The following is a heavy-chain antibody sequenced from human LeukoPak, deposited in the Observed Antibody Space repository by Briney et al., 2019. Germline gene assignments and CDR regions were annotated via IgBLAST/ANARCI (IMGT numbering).Heavy chain of an antibody. J-gene: IGHJ4*02. D-gene: IGHD3-22*01. CDR2: IIPILGIA. Sequence: SVKVSCKASGGTFSSYAISWVRQAPGQGLEWMGRIIPILGIANYAQKFQGRVTMTADKSTSTAYMELSSLRSEDTAVFYCARGRRPHYYDNSGVDYWGQGTLVTVSS. CDR1: GGTFSSYA. V-gene: IGHV1-69*04. CDR3: ARGRRPHYYDNSGVDY.